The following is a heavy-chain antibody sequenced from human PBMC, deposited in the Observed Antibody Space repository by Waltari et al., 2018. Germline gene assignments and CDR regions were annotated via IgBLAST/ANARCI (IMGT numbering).Heavy chain of an antibody. Sequence: QVQLVQSGAEVKKPGASVKVSCKASGYTFTDYYMHWVRQAPGQGLEWMGWFNPNRGGSSDAQKFQGRLSMTRDTSISTAYMELYRVTSDDTAVYFCARVYSSSWYGDYWGQGTLVTVSS. CDR3: ARVYSSSWYGDY. CDR1: GYTFTDYY. V-gene: IGHV1-2*02. J-gene: IGHJ4*02. CDR2: FNPNRGGS. D-gene: IGHD6-13*01.